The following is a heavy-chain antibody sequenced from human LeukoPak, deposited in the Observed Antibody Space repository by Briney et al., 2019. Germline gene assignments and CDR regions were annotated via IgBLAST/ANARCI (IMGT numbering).Heavy chain of an antibody. Sequence: KTGGSLRLSCAASGFTFSDYNMRWIRQAPGKGLEWVSSISRSGSTKYYADSVKGRFTISRDNAKNSLFLQMNSLRAEDTAVYYCAKDGAWLRFDDWGQGILVTVAS. CDR1: GFTFSDYN. D-gene: IGHD5-12*01. V-gene: IGHV3-11*01. J-gene: IGHJ4*02. CDR2: ISRSGSTK. CDR3: AKDGAWLRFDD.